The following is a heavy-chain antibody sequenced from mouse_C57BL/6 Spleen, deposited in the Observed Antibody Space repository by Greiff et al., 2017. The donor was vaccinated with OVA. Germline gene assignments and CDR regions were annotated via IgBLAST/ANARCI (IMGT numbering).Heavy chain of an antibody. CDR3: ARSSLTPYFDY. CDR2: IDPSDSYT. V-gene: IGHV1-59*01. CDR1: GYTFTSYW. Sequence: QVQLQQPGAELVRPGTSVKLSCKASGYTFTSYWMHWVKQRPGQGLEWIGVIDPSDSYTNYNQKFKGKATLTVDTSSSTAYMQLSSLTSEDSAVYYCARSSLTPYFDYWGQGTTLTVSS. J-gene: IGHJ2*01.